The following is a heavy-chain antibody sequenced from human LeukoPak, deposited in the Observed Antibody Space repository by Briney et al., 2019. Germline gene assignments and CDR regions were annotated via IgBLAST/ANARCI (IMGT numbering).Heavy chain of an antibody. Sequence: PSETLSLTCTVSGGSISSGGYYWSWIRQPPGKGLEWIGYIYHSGSTYYNPSLKSRVTISVDRSKNQFSLKLSSVTAADTAVYYCARGGGYSNWFDPWGQGTLVTVSS. V-gene: IGHV4-30-2*01. CDR1: GGSISSGGYY. CDR3: ARGGGYSNWFDP. J-gene: IGHJ5*02. D-gene: IGHD4-23*01. CDR2: IYHSGST.